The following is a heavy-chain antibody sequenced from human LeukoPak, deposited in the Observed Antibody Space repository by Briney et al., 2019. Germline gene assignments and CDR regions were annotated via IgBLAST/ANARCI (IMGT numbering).Heavy chain of an antibody. V-gene: IGHV3-7*01. D-gene: IGHD6-13*01. Sequence: PGGPLRLSCAASEFTFNDYAMSWVRQAPGKGLEWVANIKQDESEKYYVDSVKGRFTISRDNAKNSLYLQMNSLRAEDTAIYYCARDWITYSTRWYVSAFDYWGQGTLVTVSS. CDR1: EFTFNDYA. CDR3: ARDWITYSTRWYVSAFDY. J-gene: IGHJ4*02. CDR2: IKQDESEK.